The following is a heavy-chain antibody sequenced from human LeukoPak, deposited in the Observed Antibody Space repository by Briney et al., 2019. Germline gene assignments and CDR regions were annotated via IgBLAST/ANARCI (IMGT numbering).Heavy chain of an antibody. CDR1: GFTFSNAW. D-gene: IGHD1-7*01. CDR3: TTNGGQGDNWNYVGVY. Sequence: PGGSLRLSCAASGFTFSNAWMSWVRQAPGKGLEWVGRIKSKTDGGTTDYAAPVKGRFTISRDDSKNTLYLQMNSLKTEDTAVYYCTTNGGQGDNWNYVGVYWGQGTLVTVSS. CDR2: IKSKTDGGTT. J-gene: IGHJ4*02. V-gene: IGHV3-15*01.